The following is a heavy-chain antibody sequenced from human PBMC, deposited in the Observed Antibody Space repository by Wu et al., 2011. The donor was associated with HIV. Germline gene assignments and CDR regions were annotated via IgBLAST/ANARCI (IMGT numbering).Heavy chain of an antibody. V-gene: IGHV1-2*02. J-gene: IGHJ6*02. CDR1: GYTFIGYY. CDR2: INPNNGRA. Sequence: PGASVRVSCEASGYTFIGYYIHWVRQAPGQGLEWMGIINPNNGRATYAQKFQGRVTMTRDTSISTAYMELSRLRSDDTAVYYCARDPRKWLRLGDYYYGMDVWGQGTTVTVSS. D-gene: IGHD5-12*01. CDR3: ARDPRKWLRLGDYYYGMDV.